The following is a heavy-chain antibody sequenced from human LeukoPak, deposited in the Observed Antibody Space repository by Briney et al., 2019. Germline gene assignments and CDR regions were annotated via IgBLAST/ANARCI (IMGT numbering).Heavy chain of an antibody. CDR3: ARERWLHYGLDV. CDR2: IWYDGSNK. J-gene: IGHJ6*02. Sequence: GRSLRLSCAASGFTFSTYGMHWVRQAPGKGLGWVAFIWYDGSNKYYADSVEGRFTISRDNSKTTLYLQMNSLRAEDTAVYYCARERWLHYGLDVWGQGTTVTVSS. CDR1: GFTFSTYG. V-gene: IGHV3-33*01. D-gene: IGHD6-19*01.